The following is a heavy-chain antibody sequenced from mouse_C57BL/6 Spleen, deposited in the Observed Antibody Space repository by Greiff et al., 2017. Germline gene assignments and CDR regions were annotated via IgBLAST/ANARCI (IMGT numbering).Heavy chain of an antibody. J-gene: IGHJ4*01. CDR2: IWWDDDK. D-gene: IGHD2-4*01. CDR3: ARIDYDYDVGRPYYYAMDY. Sequence: QVTLKVSGPGILQPSQTLSLTCSFSGFSLSTFGMGVGWIRQPSGKGLEWLAHIWWDDDKYYNPALKSRLTISKHTSKNQVFLKIANVDTADTATYYCARIDYDYDVGRPYYYAMDYWGQGTSVTVSS. V-gene: IGHV8-8*01. CDR1: GFSLSTFGMG.